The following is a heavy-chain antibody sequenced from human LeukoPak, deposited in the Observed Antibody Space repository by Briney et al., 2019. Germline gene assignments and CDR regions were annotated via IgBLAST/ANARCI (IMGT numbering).Heavy chain of an antibody. J-gene: IGHJ4*02. Sequence: GGSLRLSCAASGFTFSSYSMNWVRQAPGKGLEWVSSISSSSSYIYYADSVKGRFTISRDNAKNSLYLQMNSLRAEDTALYYCAKDDKWELLSPTFDYWGQGTLVTVSS. CDR2: ISSSSSYI. V-gene: IGHV3-21*04. CDR3: AKDDKWELLSPTFDY. CDR1: GFTFSSYS. D-gene: IGHD1-26*01.